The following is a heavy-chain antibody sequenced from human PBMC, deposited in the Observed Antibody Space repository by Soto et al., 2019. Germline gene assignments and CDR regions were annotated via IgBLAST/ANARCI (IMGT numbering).Heavy chain of an antibody. V-gene: IGHV3-49*03. J-gene: IGHJ3*02. CDR2: IRSKGYGGTT. Sequence: RFRKAKGKGLEWVGFIRSKGYGGTTEYAASVKGRFTISRDDSKSIAYLQMNSLKTEDTAVYYCTKRYFGGSDAFEIWGRGTMVPGSS. D-gene: IGHD3-9*01. CDR3: TKRYFGGSDAFEI.